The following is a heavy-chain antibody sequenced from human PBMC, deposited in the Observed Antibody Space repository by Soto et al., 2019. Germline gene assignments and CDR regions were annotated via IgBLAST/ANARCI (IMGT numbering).Heavy chain of an antibody. V-gene: IGHV4-31*03. D-gene: IGHD3-3*01. Sequence: SETLSLTCSVSGGSISSGAYYWSWIRQHPGKGLDWIGYIYYTGSTYYNSSLKSRVTISVDTSKNQFSLKLTSVTAADTAVYYCARVVSWSGYYPRYMDVWGKGTTVTVSSGKGFGWGVPETLLCSSTDNWFDPWGQGTLVTVSS. CDR3: ARVVSWSGYYPRYMDVWGKGTTVTVSSGKGFGWGVPETLLCSSTDNWFDP. CDR1: GGSISSGAYY. CDR2: IYYTGST. J-gene: IGHJ5*02.